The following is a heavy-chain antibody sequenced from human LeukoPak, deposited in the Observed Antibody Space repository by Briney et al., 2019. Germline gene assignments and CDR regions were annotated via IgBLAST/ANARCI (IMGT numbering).Heavy chain of an antibody. D-gene: IGHD3-22*01. CDR3: ARSYYYDSSGPFDY. CDR1: GGSISSYY. CDR2: IYYSGST. Sequence: PSETLSLTCTVSGGSISSYYWSWIRQPPGKGLEWIGYIYYSGSTNYNPSLKSRVTISVDTSKNQFSLKLSSVTAADTAVYYYARSYYYDSSGPFDYWGQGTLVTVSS. V-gene: IGHV4-59*01. J-gene: IGHJ4*02.